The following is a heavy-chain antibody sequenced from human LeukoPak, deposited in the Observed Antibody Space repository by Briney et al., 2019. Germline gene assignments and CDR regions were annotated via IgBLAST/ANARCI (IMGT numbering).Heavy chain of an antibody. J-gene: IGHJ4*02. CDR1: GYTFTGYY. CDR2: INPNSGGT. D-gene: IGHD3-9*01. V-gene: IGHV1-2*02. CDR3: ARVAGLRYFDWLFDLGY. Sequence: GASVKVSCKASGYTFTGYYMHWVRQAPGQGLEWVGWINPNSGGTNYAQKFQGRVTMTRDTSISTAYMELSRLRSDDTAVYYCARVAGLRYFDWLFDLGYWGQGTLVTVSS.